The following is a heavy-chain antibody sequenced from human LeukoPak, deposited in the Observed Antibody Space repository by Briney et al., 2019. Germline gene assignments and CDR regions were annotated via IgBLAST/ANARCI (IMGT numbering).Heavy chain of an antibody. D-gene: IGHD5-18*01. CDR2: TYYRSNWYN. CDR3: VRGGQGDGHSADEGFDI. J-gene: IGHJ3*02. Sequence: SQTLSLTCAVSGDSVLSNSSWNWIRESPSRGLEWLGRTYYRSNWYNDYGVSVKSRININPDTSKNLFSLQLSSVTPEDTAVYYCVRGGQGDGHSADEGFDIWGQGTMVTVS. CDR1: GDSVLSNSS. V-gene: IGHV6-1*01.